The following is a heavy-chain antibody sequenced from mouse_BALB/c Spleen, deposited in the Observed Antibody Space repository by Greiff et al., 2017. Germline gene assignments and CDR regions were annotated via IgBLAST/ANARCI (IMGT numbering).Heavy chain of an antibody. Sequence: EVQLVESGGGLVKPGGSLKLSCAASGFTFSDYYMYWVRQTPEKRLEWVATISDGGSYTYYPDSVKGRFTISRDNAKNNLYLQMSSLKSEDTAMYYCARDRVVATDGLFDYWGQGTTLTVSS. CDR1: GFTFSDYY. CDR3: ARDRVVATDGLFDY. J-gene: IGHJ2*01. V-gene: IGHV5-4*02. D-gene: IGHD1-1*01. CDR2: ISDGGSYT.